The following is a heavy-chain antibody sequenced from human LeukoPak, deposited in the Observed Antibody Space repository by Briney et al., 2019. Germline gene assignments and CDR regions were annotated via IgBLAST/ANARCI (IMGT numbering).Heavy chain of an antibody. V-gene: IGHV1-18*01. CDR3: ARVGPTVRWYIDI. D-gene: IGHD4-23*01. Sequence: ASVKVSCKASGYTFTSYDINWVRQATGQGLEWMGWISAYNGNTNYAQKLQGRVTMTTDTSTSTAYMELRSLRSDDTAVYYCARVGPTVRWYIDIWGQGTMVTVSS. J-gene: IGHJ3*02. CDR1: GYTFTSYD. CDR2: ISAYNGNT.